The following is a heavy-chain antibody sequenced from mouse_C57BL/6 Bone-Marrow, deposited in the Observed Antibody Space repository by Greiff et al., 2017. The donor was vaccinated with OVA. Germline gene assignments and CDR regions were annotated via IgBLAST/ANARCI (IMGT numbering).Heavy chain of an antibody. Sequence: VQLQQSGAELVRPGASVKLSCTASGFTIKDDYMHWVKQRPEQGLEWIGWIDPENGDTEYASKFQGKATITADTSSNTAYLQLSILTSEDTAVYYCTTYGYRFAYWGQGTLVTVSA. CDR2: IDPENGDT. CDR3: TTYGYRFAY. V-gene: IGHV14-4*01. J-gene: IGHJ3*01. CDR1: GFTIKDDY. D-gene: IGHD2-2*01.